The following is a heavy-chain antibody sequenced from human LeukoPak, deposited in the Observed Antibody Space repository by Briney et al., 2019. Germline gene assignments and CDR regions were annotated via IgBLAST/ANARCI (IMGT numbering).Heavy chain of an antibody. CDR3: ARVWSSGYTKDY. CDR2: ISSSSSTI. J-gene: IGHJ4*02. D-gene: IGHD3-22*01. V-gene: IGHV3-48*04. CDR1: GFTFSSYG. Sequence: GRSLRLSCAASGFTFSSYGMHWVRQAPGKGLEWLSYISSSSSTIYYADSVKGRFTVSRDNAKNSVYLQMNSLRAEDTAVYYCARVWSSGYTKDYWGQGTLVTVSP.